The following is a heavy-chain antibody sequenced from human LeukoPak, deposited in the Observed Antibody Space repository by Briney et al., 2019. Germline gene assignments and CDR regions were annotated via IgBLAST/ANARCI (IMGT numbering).Heavy chain of an antibody. Sequence: PGGSLRLSCAASGFTVSSNYMSWVRQAPGKGLEWVSVIYSGGSTYYADSVKGRFTISRDNSKNTLYLQMNSLRAEDTAVYYCARDRDGYNYGYFDYWGQGTLVTVSS. CDR1: GFTVSSNY. V-gene: IGHV3-53*01. D-gene: IGHD5-24*01. J-gene: IGHJ4*02. CDR3: ARDRDGYNYGYFDY. CDR2: IYSGGST.